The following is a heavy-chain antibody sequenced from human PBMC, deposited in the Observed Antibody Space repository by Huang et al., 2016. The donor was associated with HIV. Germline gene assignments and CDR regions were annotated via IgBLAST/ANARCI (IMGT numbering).Heavy chain of an antibody. CDR1: SITSSSYY. V-gene: IGHV4-39*01. J-gene: IGHJ3*02. CDR2: IYYSGST. D-gene: IGHD3-22*01. Sequence: SITSSSYYWGWIRQPPGKGLEWVGSIYYSGSTDYNPSRKSRVTVSVDTSKNQFSLKLSSGTAADTAVYYCARHFSYYDSSGYTPWDAFDIWGQGTMVTVSS. CDR3: ARHFSYYDSSGYTPWDAFDI.